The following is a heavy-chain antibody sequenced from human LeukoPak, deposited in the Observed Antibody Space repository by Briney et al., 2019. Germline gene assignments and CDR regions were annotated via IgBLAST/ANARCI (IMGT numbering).Heavy chain of an antibody. V-gene: IGHV1-2*02. CDR1: GYTFTGYY. CDR2: INPNSGGT. CDR3: ARERPPYSGMDV. J-gene: IGHJ6*02. Sequence: ASVKVSCKASGYTFTGYYMHWVRQAPGQGLEWMGWINPNSGGTNYAQKFQGRVTMTRDTSISTAYMELSRLRSDDTAVYYCARERPPYSGMDVWGQGTTVTVSS. D-gene: IGHD1-26*01.